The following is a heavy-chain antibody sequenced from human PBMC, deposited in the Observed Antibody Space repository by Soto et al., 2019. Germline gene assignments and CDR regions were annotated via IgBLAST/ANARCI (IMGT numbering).Heavy chain of an antibody. CDR3: ARLGFNYDFLSGYYNVHHYYGIDV. CDR2: IYPGDSDT. D-gene: IGHD3-3*01. V-gene: IGHV5-51*01. J-gene: IGHJ6*02. CDR1: GWPVSTWHNFTSYW. Sequence: GESLKISDMGSGWPVSTWHNFTSYWIAWVRQMPGEGLEWMGIIYPGDSDTRYSPSFQGQVTISADKSINSVYLQWSSLKASDTATYYCARLGFNYDFLSGYYNVHHYYGIDVWGQGTTVTVSS.